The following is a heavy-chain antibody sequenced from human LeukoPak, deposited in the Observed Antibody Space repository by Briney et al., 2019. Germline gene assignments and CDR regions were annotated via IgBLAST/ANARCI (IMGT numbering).Heavy chain of an antibody. Sequence: GGSLRLSCAASGFTVSSKYMSWVRQTPGKGLQWVALIYSSGDSYTADSVEGRFTISRDDSENTLYLQMDSLRAEDTAVYYCATGYYFGSGSYGYLDYWGQGTLVTVSS. CDR3: ATGYYFGSGSYGYLDY. V-gene: IGHV3-53*01. CDR1: GFTVSSKY. CDR2: IYSSGDS. D-gene: IGHD3-10*01. J-gene: IGHJ4*02.